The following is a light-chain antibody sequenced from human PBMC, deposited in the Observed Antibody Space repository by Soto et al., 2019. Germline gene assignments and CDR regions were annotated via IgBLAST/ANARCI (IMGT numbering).Light chain of an antibody. CDR2: TNN. CDR1: TSNIGSNP. J-gene: IGLJ1*01. Sequence: QSVLTQPPSVSGTPGQTVTISCSGSTSNIGSNPVNWYQQLPGTAPRLLISTNNQRPSGVPDRFSGSRSGTSASLAISGLQSEDEADYYCAAWHDRLNGPSYVFGTGTNVTVL. V-gene: IGLV1-44*01. CDR3: AAWHDRLNGPSYV.